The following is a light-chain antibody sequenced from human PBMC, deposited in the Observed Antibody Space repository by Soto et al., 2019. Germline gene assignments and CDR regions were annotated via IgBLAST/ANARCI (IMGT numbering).Light chain of an antibody. CDR1: ESGYSNY. CDR2: GAS. CDR3: QQYGRSPIT. J-gene: IGKJ5*01. V-gene: IGKV3-20*01. Sequence: EIVLTQSPGTLSLSPGERGTLSCRASESGYSNYLAWYQKKPGQAPRLLIHGASIRSTGIPDRFSGSGSGTDFTLTISSLEPEDFTVYYCQQYGRSPITFGQGTRLEIK.